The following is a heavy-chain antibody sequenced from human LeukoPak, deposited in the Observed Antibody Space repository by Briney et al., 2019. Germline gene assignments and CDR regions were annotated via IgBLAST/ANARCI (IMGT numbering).Heavy chain of an antibody. D-gene: IGHD2-15*01. CDR1: GGSISSGGYF. Sequence: PSETLSLTCTVSGGSISSGGYFWGWIRQHPGKGLEWIGYISYTESTYYNPSLKSRVTISLDTSKNQFSLKLSSVTAADTAVYYCARGRTCCSGGSCYSRFDPWGQGTLVTVSS. CDR3: ARGRTCCSGGSCYSRFDP. V-gene: IGHV4-31*03. CDR2: ISYTEST. J-gene: IGHJ5*02.